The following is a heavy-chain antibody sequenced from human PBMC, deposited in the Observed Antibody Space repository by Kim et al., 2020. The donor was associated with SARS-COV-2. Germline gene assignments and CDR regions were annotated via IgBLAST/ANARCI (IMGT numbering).Heavy chain of an antibody. CDR1: GYTLTELS. CDR2: FDPEDGET. J-gene: IGHJ6*02. Sequence: ASVKVSCKVSGYTLTELSMHWVRQAPGKGLEWMGGFDPEDGETIYAQKFQGRVTMTEDTSTDTAYMELSSLRSEDTAVYYCATGVAVAGTPASYYYYGMDVWGPGTTVTVS. V-gene: IGHV1-24*01. D-gene: IGHD6-19*01. CDR3: ATGVAVAGTPASYYYYGMDV.